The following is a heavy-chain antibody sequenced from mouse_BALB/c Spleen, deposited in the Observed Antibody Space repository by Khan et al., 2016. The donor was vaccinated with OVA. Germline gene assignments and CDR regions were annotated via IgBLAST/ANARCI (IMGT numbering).Heavy chain of an antibody. CDR2: ISTYYGDA. CDR1: GYTFTDYA. J-gene: IGHJ4*01. V-gene: IGHV1S137*01. CDR3: ATIYYDYDYAMDY. Sequence: QVQLKQSGAELVRPGVSVKISCKGSGYTFTDYAMHWVKQSHAKSLEWIGVISTYYGDASYNQKFKGKATMTVDKSSSTAYMELARLTSEDSAIXYCATIYYDYDYAMDYWGQGTSVTVSS. D-gene: IGHD2-4*01.